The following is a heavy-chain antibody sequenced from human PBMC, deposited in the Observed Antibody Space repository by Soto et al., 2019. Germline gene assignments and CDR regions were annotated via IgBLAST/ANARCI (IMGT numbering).Heavy chain of an antibody. CDR1: GASIRSYY. CDR2: IHHSGST. CDR3: TRGDSSSWRPHFDY. V-gene: IGHV4-59*01. J-gene: IGHJ4*02. D-gene: IGHD6-13*01. Sequence: QVQLQESGPGLVRPSETLSLTCTVPGASIRSYYWSWIRQPPGKGLEWIGFIHHSGSTNYNPSLKSRLTMSVDTSKNQFSLKLSSVTAADTAVYYCTRGDSSSWRPHFDYWGQGTLVTVSS.